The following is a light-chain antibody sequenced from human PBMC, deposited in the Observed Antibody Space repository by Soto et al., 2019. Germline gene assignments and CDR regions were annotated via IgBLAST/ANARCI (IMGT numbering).Light chain of an antibody. Sequence: ESVLTQSPGTLSLSPGERATLSCRASQSISSNYLAWYQQKPGQAPRLLIYDASSRATGIPDRFSGSGSGTDFTLTINRLEPEDFAVYYCQQYASSPLTFGGGTKVEIK. V-gene: IGKV3-20*01. J-gene: IGKJ4*01. CDR3: QQYASSPLT. CDR1: QSISSNY. CDR2: DAS.